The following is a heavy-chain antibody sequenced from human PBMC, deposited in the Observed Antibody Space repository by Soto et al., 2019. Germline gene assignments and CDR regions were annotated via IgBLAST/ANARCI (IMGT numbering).Heavy chain of an antibody. Sequence: QLQLQESGPGLVKPSETLSLTCTVSGGSISSSSYYWGWIRQPPGKGLEWIGSIYYSGSTYHNPCRKRRAPLSVATSNNQFSPNLSSVTAADPAVYYCARPRNYYSYGMDGWGQGTTVTVSS. V-gene: IGHV4-39*01. CDR2: IYYSGST. CDR3: ARPRNYYSYGMDG. J-gene: IGHJ6*02. CDR1: GGSISSSSYY.